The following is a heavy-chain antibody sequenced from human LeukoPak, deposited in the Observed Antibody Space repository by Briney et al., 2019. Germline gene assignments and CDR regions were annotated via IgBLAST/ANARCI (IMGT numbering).Heavy chain of an antibody. J-gene: IGHJ4*02. CDR2: IYTSGST. CDR3: AREVWQLGLDY. D-gene: IGHD6-13*01. Sequence: PSETLSLTCTVSGGSISSGSYYWSWIRQPAGKGLEWIGRIYTSGSTNYNPSLKSRVTISVDTSKNQFSLKLSSVAAADTAVYYCAREVWQLGLDYWGQGTLVTVSS. CDR1: GGSISSGSYY. V-gene: IGHV4-61*02.